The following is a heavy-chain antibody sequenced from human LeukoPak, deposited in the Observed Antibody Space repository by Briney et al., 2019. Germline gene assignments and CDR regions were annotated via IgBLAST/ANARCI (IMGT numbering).Heavy chain of an antibody. CDR1: GYSVSSDYY. CDR2: IYRDGST. J-gene: IGHJ4*02. V-gene: IGHV4-38-2*02. CDR3: AREGVITIVRGVNFGY. D-gene: IGHD3-10*01. Sequence: SETLSLTCTVSGYSVSSDYYWGWIRQPPGRGLEGIGNIYRDGSTYYSPSLKSRVTISVDTSKNQFSLKLSSVTAADTAVYYCAREGVITIVRGVNFGYWGQGTLVSVSS.